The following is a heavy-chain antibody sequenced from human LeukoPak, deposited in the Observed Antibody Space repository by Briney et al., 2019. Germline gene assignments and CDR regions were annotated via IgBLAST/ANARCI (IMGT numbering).Heavy chain of an antibody. CDR1: GYTFTGYY. CDR3: ARDRHDYGGYASFDY. Sequence: ASVKVSCKASGYTFTGYYMHWVRQAPGQGLEWMGWINPNSGGTNYAQKFQGWVTMTRDTSISTAYMELSRLRSDDTAVYYCARDRHDYGGYASFDYWGQGTLVTVSS. V-gene: IGHV1-2*04. J-gene: IGHJ4*02. CDR2: INPNSGGT. D-gene: IGHD4-17*01.